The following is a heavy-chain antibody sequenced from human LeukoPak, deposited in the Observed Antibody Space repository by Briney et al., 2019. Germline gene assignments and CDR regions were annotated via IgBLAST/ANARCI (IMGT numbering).Heavy chain of an antibody. Sequence: GGSLRLSCAASGFTFSSYAMSWVRQAPEKGLEWVSLISGSGGSTYYADSVKGRFTMSRDNSKNTLFLQMNSLRAEDTAVYYCAKRNDYSNYGPCDYWGQGALVTVSS. J-gene: IGHJ4*02. CDR3: AKRNDYSNYGPCDY. D-gene: IGHD4-11*01. V-gene: IGHV3-23*01. CDR2: ISGSGGST. CDR1: GFTFSSYA.